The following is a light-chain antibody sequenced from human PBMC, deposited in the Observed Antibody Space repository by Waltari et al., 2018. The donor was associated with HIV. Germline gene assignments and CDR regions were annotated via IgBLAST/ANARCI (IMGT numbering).Light chain of an antibody. CDR3: QQSNNWPQVVT. CDR1: LSVSNN. J-gene: IGKJ5*01. CDR2: DSF. V-gene: IGKV3-11*01. Sequence: ETVLTQSPVTLSLSPGETATVSCRASLSVSNNLAWYQQKPGQAPRLLIYDSFKRATGIPDRFSGGGSGTDFTLTISSLEPEDFAVYYCQQSNNWPQVVTFGQGTRLEIK.